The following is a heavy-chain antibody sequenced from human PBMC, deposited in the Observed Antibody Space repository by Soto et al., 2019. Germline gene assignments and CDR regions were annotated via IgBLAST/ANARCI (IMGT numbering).Heavy chain of an antibody. CDR1: GYTFTGYY. CDR3: ARGGYSGYDEFYFDY. D-gene: IGHD5-12*01. CDR2: INPNSGGT. V-gene: IGHV1-2*04. J-gene: IGHJ4*02. Sequence: ASVKVSCKASGYTFTGYYMHWVRQAPGQGLEWMGWINPNSGGTNYAQKFQGWVTMTRDTSISTVYMELSRLRSDDTALYYCARGGYSGYDEFYFDYWGKGTLVTVSS.